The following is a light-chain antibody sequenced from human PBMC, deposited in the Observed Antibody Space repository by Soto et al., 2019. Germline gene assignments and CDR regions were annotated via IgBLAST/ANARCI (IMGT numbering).Light chain of an antibody. CDR2: AAS. CDR3: QQSYNTPRT. V-gene: IGKV1-12*01. Sequence: DIQMTQSPSSVSASVGDRVTISCRSSEDISTWLAWYQQKPGKAPKLLIYAASSLQSGVPSRFSGSGSGTDFTLTISSLQPEDFATYYCQQSYNTPRTFGQGTRLEI. J-gene: IGKJ5*01. CDR1: EDISTW.